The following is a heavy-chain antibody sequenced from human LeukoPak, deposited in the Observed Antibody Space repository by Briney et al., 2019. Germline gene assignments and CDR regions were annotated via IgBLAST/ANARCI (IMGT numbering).Heavy chain of an antibody. D-gene: IGHD2-2*01. V-gene: IGHV3-23*01. CDR1: GFTFSSYW. CDR2: ISGSGDST. Sequence: GGSLRLSCAASGFTFSSYWMSWVRQAPGKGLEKISSISGSGDSTFHADSVKGRFTISRDNSKNTLYLHMNNLRVEDTAVYYCAKYDLSSSWTRTGFEYWGQGTLVTVSS. J-gene: IGHJ4*02. CDR3: AKYDLSSSWTRTGFEY.